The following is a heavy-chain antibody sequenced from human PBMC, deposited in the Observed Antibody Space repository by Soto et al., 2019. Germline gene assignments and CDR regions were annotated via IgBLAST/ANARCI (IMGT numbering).Heavy chain of an antibody. D-gene: IGHD2-15*01. CDR1: GFTVSSNY. CDR2: IYSGGST. CDR3: ARESFICSGGSCYSAFDI. J-gene: IGHJ3*02. Sequence: GGSLRLSCAASGFTVSSNYMSWVRQAPGKGLEWVSVIYSGGSTYYADSVKGRFTISRDNSKNTLYLQMNSLRAEDTAVYYCARESFICSGGSCYSAFDIWSQGTMVTVSS. V-gene: IGHV3-66*01.